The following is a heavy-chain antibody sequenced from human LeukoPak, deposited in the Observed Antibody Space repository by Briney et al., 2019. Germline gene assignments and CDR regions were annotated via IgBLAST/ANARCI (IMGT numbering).Heavy chain of an antibody. CDR3: ARDIKDV. CDR2: ISYDGSNK. Sequence: GRSLRLSCAASGFTFSSYAMHWVRQAPGKGLEWVAVISYDGSNKYYADSVKGRFTISRDNSKNTLYLQMNSLRAEDTAVYYCARDIKDVWGQGTTVTVSS. V-gene: IGHV3-30-3*01. CDR1: GFTFSSYA. J-gene: IGHJ6*02.